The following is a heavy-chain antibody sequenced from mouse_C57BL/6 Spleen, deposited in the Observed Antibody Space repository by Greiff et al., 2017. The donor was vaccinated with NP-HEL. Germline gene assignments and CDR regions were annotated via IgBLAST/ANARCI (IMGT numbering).Heavy chain of an antibody. CDR3: ARTGYYAAMDY. CDR2: INPSNGGT. CDR1: GYTFTSYW. Sequence: QVQLKQPGTELVKPGASVKLSCKASGYTFTSYWMHWVKQRPGPGLEWIGNINPSNGGTNYNEKFKSKATLTVDKASSTAYMQLSSLTSEDSAVYYCARTGYYAAMDYWGQGTSVTVSS. V-gene: IGHV1-53*01. J-gene: IGHJ4*01. D-gene: IGHD1-1*01.